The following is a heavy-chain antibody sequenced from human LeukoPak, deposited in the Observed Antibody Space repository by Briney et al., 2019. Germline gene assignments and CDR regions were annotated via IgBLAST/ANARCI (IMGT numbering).Heavy chain of an antibody. CDR1: GYTFTGYY. CDR2: ISYDGSNK. J-gene: IGHJ6*02. D-gene: IGHD3-10*01. CDR3: AKAALWFDV. V-gene: IGHV3-30*18. Sequence: SCKASGYTFTGYYMHWVRQAPGKGLEWVAVISYDGSNKYYADSVKGRFTISRDNSKNTLYLQMNSLRAEDTAVYYCAKAALWFDVWGQGTTVTVSS.